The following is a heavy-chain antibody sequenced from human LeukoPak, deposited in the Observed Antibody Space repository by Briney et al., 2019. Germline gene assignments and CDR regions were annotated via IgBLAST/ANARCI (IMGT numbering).Heavy chain of an antibody. Sequence: GESLQISCKGSGYSFTSYWIGWVRQMPGKGLEWMGIIYPGDSDTRYSPSFQGQVTISADKSISTAYLQWSSLKASDTAMYYCARQIVGARYYYYMDVWGKGTTVTVSS. CDR3: ARQIVGARYYYYMDV. D-gene: IGHD1-26*01. V-gene: IGHV5-51*01. CDR2: IYPGDSDT. CDR1: GYSFTSYW. J-gene: IGHJ6*03.